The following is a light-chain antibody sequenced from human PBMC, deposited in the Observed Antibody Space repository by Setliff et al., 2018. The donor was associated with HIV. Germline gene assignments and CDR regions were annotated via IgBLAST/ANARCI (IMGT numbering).Light chain of an antibody. CDR3: CSYAGGSTLV. J-gene: IGLJ2*01. CDR2: EVS. CDR1: SSDIGGYNY. V-gene: IGLV2-14*01. Sequence: QSVLTQPASVSGSPGQSITISCTGTSSDIGGYNYVSWYQVLPGKAPKVLIYEVSNRPSGISNRFSGSKSGNTASLTISGLQAEDEADYYCCSYAGGSTLVFGGGTKVTVL.